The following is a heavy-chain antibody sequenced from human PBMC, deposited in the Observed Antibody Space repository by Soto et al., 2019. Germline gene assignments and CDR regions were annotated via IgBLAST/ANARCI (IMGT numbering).Heavy chain of an antibody. V-gene: IGHV2-5*01. D-gene: IGHD6-19*01. CDR2: IYWNDDK. CDR1: GFSLSTSGVR. CDR3: AHRHNSAWYDAFDI. J-gene: IGHJ3*02. Sequence: GSGPTLVNPTQTLTLTCTFSGFSLSTSGVRVGWIRQPPGKALEWLALIYWNDDKRYSPSLKSRLTITKDASKNQVVLTMTNMDPVDTATYYCAHRHNSAWYDAFDIWGRGTVVTVSS.